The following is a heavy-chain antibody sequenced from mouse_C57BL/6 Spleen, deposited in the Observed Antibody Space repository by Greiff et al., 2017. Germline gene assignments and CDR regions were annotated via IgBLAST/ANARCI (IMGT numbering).Heavy chain of an antibody. Sequence: VQLQESGPELVKPGASVKISCKASGYAFSSSWMNWVKQRPGKGLEWIGRIYPGDGDTNYNGKFKGKATLTADKSSSTAYMQLSSLTSEDSAVYFCARSGGHVWGTGTTVSVSS. CDR1: GYAFSSSW. CDR2: IYPGDGDT. J-gene: IGHJ1*03. CDR3: ARSGGHV. V-gene: IGHV1-82*01. D-gene: IGHD3-2*02.